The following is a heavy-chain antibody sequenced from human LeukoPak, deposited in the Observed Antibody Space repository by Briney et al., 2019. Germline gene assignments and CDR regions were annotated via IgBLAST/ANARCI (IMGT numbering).Heavy chain of an antibody. D-gene: IGHD3-16*01. J-gene: IGHJ4*02. V-gene: IGHV4-34*01. CDR1: GGSFSGYY. CDR3: ARDGPIGVYY. Sequence: SETLSLTCAVYGGSFSGYYWSWIRQPPGKGLEWIGEINHSGSTNYNPSLKSRVTISVDTSKNQFSLKLSSVTAADTAVYYYARDGPIGVYYWGQGTLVTVSS. CDR2: INHSGST.